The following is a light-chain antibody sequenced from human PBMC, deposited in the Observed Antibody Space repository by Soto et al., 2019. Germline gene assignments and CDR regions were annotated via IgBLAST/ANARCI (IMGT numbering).Light chain of an antibody. CDR3: QQYGSSLPVT. V-gene: IGKV3-20*01. CDR1: ESISSSY. J-gene: IGKJ4*01. CDR2: GAS. Sequence: TVLAHSSGTVARCPGERATLSCRASESISSSYLAWYQQKPGQAPRLLIYGASSGATGIPDRFSGSGSGTDFTLTISRLEPEDFAVYYCQQYGSSLPVTFGGGTKVDIK.